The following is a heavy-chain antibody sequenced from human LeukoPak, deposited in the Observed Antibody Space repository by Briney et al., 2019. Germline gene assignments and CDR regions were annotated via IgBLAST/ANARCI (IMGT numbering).Heavy chain of an antibody. V-gene: IGHV3-30*04. CDR3: ATSTGYSSGWCDY. CDR1: GFTFSSYA. Sequence: PGGSLRLSCAASGFTFSSYAMHWVRQAPGKGLEWVAVISYDGSNKYYADSVKGRFTISRDNSKNTLYLQMNSLRAEDTAVYYCATSTGYSSGWCDYWGQGTLVAVSS. J-gene: IGHJ4*02. CDR2: ISYDGSNK. D-gene: IGHD6-19*01.